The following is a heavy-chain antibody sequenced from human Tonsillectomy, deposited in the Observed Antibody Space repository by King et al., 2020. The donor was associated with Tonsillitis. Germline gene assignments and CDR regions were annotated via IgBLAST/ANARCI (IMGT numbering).Heavy chain of an antibody. CDR3: ASERGYYYGSGSYETYNWFDP. J-gene: IGHJ5*02. Sequence: QLQESGPGLVKPSETLSLTCTVSGGSISSYYWSWIRQPAGKGLEWIGRIYTSGSTSYNPSLKSRVTMSADTSKNQFSLKLSSVTAADTAGYYCASERGYYYGSGSYETYNWFDPWGQGTLVTVSS. CDR2: IYTSGST. D-gene: IGHD3-10*01. CDR1: GGSISSYY. V-gene: IGHV4-4*07.